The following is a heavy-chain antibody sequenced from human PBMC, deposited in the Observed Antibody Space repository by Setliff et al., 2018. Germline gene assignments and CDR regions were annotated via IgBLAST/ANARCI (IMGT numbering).Heavy chain of an antibody. CDR2: ISSSSSNI. Sequence: PGGSLRLSCAASGFTFSSYSMNWVRQAPGKGLEWVSSISSSSSNIYYADSVKGRFTISRDNAKNSLYLQMNSLRAEDTAVYYCARDKLRFLENWFDPWGQGTLVTVSS. CDR3: ARDKLRFLENWFDP. J-gene: IGHJ5*02. V-gene: IGHV3-21*01. CDR1: GFTFSSYS. D-gene: IGHD3-3*01.